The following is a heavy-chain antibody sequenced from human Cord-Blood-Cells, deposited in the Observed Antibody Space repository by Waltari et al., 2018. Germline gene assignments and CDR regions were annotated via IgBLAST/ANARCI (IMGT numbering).Heavy chain of an antibody. Sequence: QVQLQQWGAGLLKPSETLSLTCAVYGGSFRGSYWSWIRQPPGKGLEWIGEINHSGSTNYNPSLKSRVTISVDTSKNQFSLKLSSVTAADTAVYYCASITHYYDSSGYYEYFQHWGQGTLVTVSS. D-gene: IGHD3-22*01. V-gene: IGHV4-34*01. CDR3: ASITHYYDSSGYYEYFQH. CDR1: GGSFRGSY. J-gene: IGHJ1*01. CDR2: INHSGST.